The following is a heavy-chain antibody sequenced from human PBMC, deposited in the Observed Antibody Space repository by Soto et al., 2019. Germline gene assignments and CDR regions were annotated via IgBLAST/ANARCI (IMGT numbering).Heavy chain of an antibody. J-gene: IGHJ4*02. Sequence: PSETLSLTCAVSGGSISSGGYSWSWIRQPPGKGLEWIGYIYHSGSTYYNPSLKSRVTISVDRSKNQFSVKLSSVTAADTAVYYCARDLGYYYDSSGQGALGYWGQGTLVTVSS. CDR1: GGSISSGGYS. D-gene: IGHD3-22*01. V-gene: IGHV4-30-2*01. CDR2: IYHSGST. CDR3: ARDLGYYYDSSGQGALGY.